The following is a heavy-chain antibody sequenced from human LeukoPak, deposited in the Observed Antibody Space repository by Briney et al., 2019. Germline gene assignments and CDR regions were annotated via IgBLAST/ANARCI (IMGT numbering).Heavy chain of an antibody. Sequence: ASVKVSCKVSGYTLTELSMHWVRQAPGKGLEWMGGFDPEDGETIYAQKFQGRVTMTEDTSTDTAYMELSSLRSGDTAVYYCATAGRGSDWSTGYFDYWGQGTLVTVSS. CDR2: FDPEDGET. J-gene: IGHJ4*02. CDR1: GYTLTELS. V-gene: IGHV1-24*01. CDR3: ATAGRGSDWSTGYFDY. D-gene: IGHD6-19*01.